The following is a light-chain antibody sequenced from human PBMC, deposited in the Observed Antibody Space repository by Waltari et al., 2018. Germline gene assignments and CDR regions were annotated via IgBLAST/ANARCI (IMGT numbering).Light chain of an antibody. V-gene: IGLV2-23*01. CDR1: SRDVGSYNL. CDR2: EGT. J-gene: IGLJ2*01. Sequence: QSALTQPASVSGSPGQSITISCTGTSRDVGSYNLGSWFQRHPGKAPELLIYEGTKRPSGVSNRFSGSKSGNTASLTISGLQAEDEADYYCCSYASGSTIIFGGGTKLTVL. CDR3: CSYASGSTII.